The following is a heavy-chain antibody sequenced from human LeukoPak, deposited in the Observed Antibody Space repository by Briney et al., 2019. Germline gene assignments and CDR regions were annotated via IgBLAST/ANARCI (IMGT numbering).Heavy chain of an antibody. D-gene: IGHD3-3*01. CDR3: ATQYYGDFDH. V-gene: IGHV3-7*01. CDR1: GFTFGSYA. Sequence: TGGSLRLSCAASGFTFGSYAMSWVRQAPGKGLDYVASINQAGSDKTYVDSVKGRFTISRDNAKSSLYLQMNSLRADDTAVYFCATQYYGDFDHWGQGTLVTVST. CDR2: INQAGSDK. J-gene: IGHJ4*02.